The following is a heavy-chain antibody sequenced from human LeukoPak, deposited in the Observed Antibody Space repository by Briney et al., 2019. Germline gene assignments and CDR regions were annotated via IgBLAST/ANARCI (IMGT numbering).Heavy chain of an antibody. J-gene: IGHJ4*02. Sequence: PGGSLRLSCAASGFTFSSYAMHWVRQAPGKGLEWVAVISYDGSNKYYADSVKGRFTITRDNPKNTLYLQMNSLGAEDTAVYYCARGNAGNFDYWGQGTLVTVSS. V-gene: IGHV3-30-3*01. CDR2: ISYDGSNK. CDR1: GFTFSSYA. CDR3: ARGNAGNFDY. D-gene: IGHD2-2*01.